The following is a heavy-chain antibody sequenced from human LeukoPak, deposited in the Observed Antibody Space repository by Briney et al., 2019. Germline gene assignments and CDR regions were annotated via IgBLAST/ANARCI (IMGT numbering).Heavy chain of an antibody. CDR2: IYYSGST. J-gene: IGHJ5*02. V-gene: IGHV4-59*12. CDR1: GGSISSYY. CDR3: ARGLEARDYYDSQPPTRWFDP. Sequence: SETLSLTCTVSGGSISSYYWGWIRQPPGKGLEWIGYIYYSGSTNYNPSLKSRVTISVDTSKNQFSLKLSSVTAADTAVYYCARGLEARDYYDSQPPTRWFDPWGQGTLVTVSS. D-gene: IGHD3-22*01.